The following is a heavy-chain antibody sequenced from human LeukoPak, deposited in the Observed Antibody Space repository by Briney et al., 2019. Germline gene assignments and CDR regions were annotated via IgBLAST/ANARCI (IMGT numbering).Heavy chain of an antibody. CDR1: GYTFTGYY. V-gene: IGHV1-2*02. CDR3: AREGYHRPAWFHP. D-gene: IGHD5-18*01. CDR2: MNPTSGGT. Sequence: GASVKVSCKASGYTFTGYYIHWVRQAPGQGLEWMGWMNPTSGGTNYAEKFQGRVTMTRDTSIITAYMELSSLRSDDTAVYYCAREGYHRPAWFHPWGQGTLVTVSS. J-gene: IGHJ5*02.